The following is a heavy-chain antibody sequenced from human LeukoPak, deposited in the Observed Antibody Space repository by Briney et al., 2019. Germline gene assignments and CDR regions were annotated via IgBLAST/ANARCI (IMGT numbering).Heavy chain of an antibody. D-gene: IGHD6-19*01. CDR2: INHSGST. Sequence: SETLSLTCAVYGGSFSGYYWSWIRQPPGKGLEWIGKINHSGSTNYNPSLKSRVTISVDTSKNQFSLKLSSVTAADTAVYYCARVSQQWLVPAYYYYYMDVWGKGTTVTVSS. CDR1: GGSFSGYY. J-gene: IGHJ6*03. V-gene: IGHV4-34*01. CDR3: ARVSQQWLVPAYYYYYMDV.